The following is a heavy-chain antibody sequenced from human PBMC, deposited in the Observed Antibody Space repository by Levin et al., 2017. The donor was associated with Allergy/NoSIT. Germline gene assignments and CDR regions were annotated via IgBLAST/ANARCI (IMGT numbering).Heavy chain of an antibody. D-gene: IGHD5-12*01. V-gene: IGHV5-51*01. J-gene: IGHJ4*02. CDR3: ARPKRSGYASPFDY. Sequence: KVSCKVSGNNFATSWIGWVRQMPGKGLEWMGIIYPGDSETRYSPSFQGQVTISVDKSISTAYLQWSSLKASDTAMYYCARPKRSGYASPFDYWGQGTLVTVSS. CDR1: GNNFATSW. CDR2: IYPGDSET.